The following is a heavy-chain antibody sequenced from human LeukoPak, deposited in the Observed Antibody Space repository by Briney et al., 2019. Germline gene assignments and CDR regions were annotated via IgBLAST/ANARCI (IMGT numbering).Heavy chain of an antibody. J-gene: IGHJ6*02. CDR2: IYYSGST. V-gene: IGHV4-59*08. CDR1: GGSISSYY. CDR3: ARHWIGPLDV. Sequence: SETLSLTRTVSGGSISSYYWSWIRQPPGKGLEWIGYIYYSGSTNYNPSLKSRVTISVDTSKNQFSLKLSSVTAADTAVYYCARHWIGPLDVWGQGTTVTVSS. D-gene: IGHD1-1*01.